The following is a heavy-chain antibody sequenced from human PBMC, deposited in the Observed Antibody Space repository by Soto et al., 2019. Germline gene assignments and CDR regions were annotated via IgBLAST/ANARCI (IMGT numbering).Heavy chain of an antibody. V-gene: IGHV3-23*01. CDR3: AKAGSPWFLEWLLYYMDV. D-gene: IGHD3-3*01. CDR1: GFTFSSYA. CDR2: ISGSGGST. Sequence: GGSLRLSCAASGFTFSSYAMSWVRQAPGKGLEWVSAISGSGGSTYYADSVKGRFTISRDNSKNTLYLQMNSLRAEDTAVYYCAKAGSPWFLEWLLYYMDVWGKGTTVTVSS. J-gene: IGHJ6*03.